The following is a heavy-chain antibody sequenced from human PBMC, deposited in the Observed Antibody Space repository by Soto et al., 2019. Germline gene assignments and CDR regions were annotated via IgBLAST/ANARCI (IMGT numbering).Heavy chain of an antibody. CDR1: GYTFTTYG. CDR3: ARGGFYGPAHFEY. CDR2: ISAYSGKA. D-gene: IGHD4-17*01. J-gene: IGHJ4*02. Sequence: GASVKVSCKASGYTFTTYGVSWVRQAPGQGLEWLGWISAYSGKAIYAQKLQGRVTLTTDTSTNTAYMELRSLRSDDTAVYYCARGGFYGPAHFEYWGQGTLVTVSS. V-gene: IGHV1-18*01.